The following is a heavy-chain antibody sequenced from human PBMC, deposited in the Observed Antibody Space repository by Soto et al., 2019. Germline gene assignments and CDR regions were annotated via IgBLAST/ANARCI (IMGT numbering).Heavy chain of an antibody. CDR3: ARDRRWLSRGPNNWFDP. V-gene: IGHV4-30-4*08. CDR1: GGSISSGDYY. J-gene: IGHJ5*02. CDR2: IYYDGTT. D-gene: IGHD2-21*01. Sequence: QVQLQESGPGLVKPSETLSLTCTVSGGSISSGDYYWTWIRQPPGKGLEWLGYIYYDGTTYYNPSLKSRLTMSIDTSKNQFSLKLNSLTAADTAVYYCARDRRWLSRGPNNWFDPWCQGTLVTVSS.